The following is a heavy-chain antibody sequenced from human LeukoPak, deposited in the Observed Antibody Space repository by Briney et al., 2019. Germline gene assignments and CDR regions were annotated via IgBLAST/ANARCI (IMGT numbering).Heavy chain of an antibody. CDR3: ARGGIGDTGGYYLFVY. Sequence: GSLRLSCAASGFTFSNYGLSWVRQAPGKGLEWVSAISGNSGSTYYADSVKGRFTISRDNSKNTLYLQMSSLRAEDTAVYYCARGGIGDTGGYYLFVYWGQGTRVTVSS. D-gene: IGHD3-22*01. CDR2: ISGNSGST. V-gene: IGHV3-23*01. J-gene: IGHJ4*02. CDR1: GFTFSNYG.